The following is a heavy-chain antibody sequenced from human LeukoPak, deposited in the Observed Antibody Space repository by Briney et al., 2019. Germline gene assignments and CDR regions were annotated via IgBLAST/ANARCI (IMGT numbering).Heavy chain of an antibody. V-gene: IGHV3-23*01. D-gene: IGHD3-16*02. CDR3: AKDDDRHNFDY. CDR2: ISGSGDRT. J-gene: IGHJ4*02. CDR1: GFTFSRCA. Sequence: TGGSLRLSCAASGFTFSRCAMSWVRQGPGKGLEWVSAISGSGDRTYHADSVKGRFTISRDNSNNAPYLQMNSLRAEDTAVYYCAKDDDRHNFDYWGRGTLVTVSS.